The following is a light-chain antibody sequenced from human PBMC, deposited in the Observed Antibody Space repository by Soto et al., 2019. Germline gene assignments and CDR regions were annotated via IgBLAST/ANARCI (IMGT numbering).Light chain of an antibody. CDR3: QQYNTYAT. Sequence: IQWTQSPSSLSSSVGDSVPITCRANRGISSFLAWYQQKPGKAPKLLIYAASTLQSGVPSRFSGSGSGSEFNFTITGLQPDDFANYFCQQYNTYATFGQGTRLEIK. CDR1: RGISSF. CDR2: AAS. V-gene: IGKV1-9*01. J-gene: IGKJ5*01.